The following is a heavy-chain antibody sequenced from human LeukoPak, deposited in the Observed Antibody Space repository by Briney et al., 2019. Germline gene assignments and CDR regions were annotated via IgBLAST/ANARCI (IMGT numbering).Heavy chain of an antibody. J-gene: IGHJ6*03. D-gene: IGHD1-7*01. CDR1: GGSISSSCCS. Sequence: SETLSLTCTVSGGSISSSCCSWGWIRQPPEKGMEWIGSAHYSGSTYYNPSLKSRVTISVDTSKNQFSLKLSSVTAADTAVYYCARLTGTYYYYYMDVWGKGTTVTVSS. V-gene: IGHV4-39*07. CDR2: AHYSGST. CDR3: ARLTGTYYYYYMDV.